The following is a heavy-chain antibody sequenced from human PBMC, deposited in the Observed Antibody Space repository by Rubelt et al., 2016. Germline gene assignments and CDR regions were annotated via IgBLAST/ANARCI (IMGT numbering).Heavy chain of an antibody. J-gene: IGHJ6*02. V-gene: IGHV3-33*01. CDR3: ARGEVTLGGMDV. CDR1: GFTFSSYG. Sequence: QVQLVESGGGVVQPGRSLRLSCAASGFTFSSYGMHWVRQAPGKGLEWVAVIWYDGSNKYYADSVKGRFTISRDNSKNTLYLQMNNVRAEDTAVYYCARGEVTLGGMDVWGQGTTVTVSS. CDR2: IWYDGSNK.